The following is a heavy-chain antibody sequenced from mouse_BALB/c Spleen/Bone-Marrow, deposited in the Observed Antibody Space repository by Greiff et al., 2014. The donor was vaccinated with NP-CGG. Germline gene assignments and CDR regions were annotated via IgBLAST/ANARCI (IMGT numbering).Heavy chain of an antibody. CDR3: ARGDWDEAMDY. Sequence: EVQVVESGGGLVKPGGSLKLSRAASGFTFSSYAMSWVRQTPEKRLEWVATINSGGSYTYYPDSVKGRFTISRDNAKNTLYLQMSSLRSEDTAMYYCARGDWDEAMDYWGQGTSVTVST. D-gene: IGHD4-1*01. J-gene: IGHJ4*01. CDR1: GFTFSSYA. V-gene: IGHV5-9-3*01. CDR2: INSGGSYT.